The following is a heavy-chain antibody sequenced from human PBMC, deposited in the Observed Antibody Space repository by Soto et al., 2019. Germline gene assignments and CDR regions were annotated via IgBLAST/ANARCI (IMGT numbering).Heavy chain of an antibody. CDR3: AKDIMGSGYYGMDV. CDR1: GFTFDDYA. J-gene: IGHJ6*02. Sequence: GGSLRLSCAASGFTFDDYAMHWVRQAPGKGLEWVSGIYWNSDNIGYADSVKGRFTISRDNAKNSLYLQMNSLRAEDTALYYSAKDIMGSGYYGMDVWGQGTTVTVSS. D-gene: IGHD3-10*01. V-gene: IGHV3-9*01. CDR2: IYWNSDNI.